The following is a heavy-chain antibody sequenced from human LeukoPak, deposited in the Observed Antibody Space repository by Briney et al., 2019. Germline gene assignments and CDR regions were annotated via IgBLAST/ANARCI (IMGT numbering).Heavy chain of an antibody. Sequence: PSETLSLTCTVSGGSISSYYWSWIRQPAGKGLEWIGRIYTSGSTNYNPSLKSRVTMSVDTSKNQFSLKLSSVTAADTAVYYCASSYYDFWSGYYRFWGQGTMVTVSS. CDR3: ASSYYDFWSGYYRF. CDR1: GGSISSYY. J-gene: IGHJ3*01. CDR2: IYTSGST. D-gene: IGHD3-3*01. V-gene: IGHV4-4*07.